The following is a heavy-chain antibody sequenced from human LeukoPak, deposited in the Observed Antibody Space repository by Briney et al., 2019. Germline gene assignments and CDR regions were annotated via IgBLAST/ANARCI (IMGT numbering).Heavy chain of an antibody. V-gene: IGHV4-39*07. CDR1: GGSISSSTYY. Sequence: SETLSLTCTVSGGSISSSTYYWGWIRQPPGKGLEWIGNIYHDGSTYYDPSLKSRVTISIDTSKNQFSLKLSSVTAADTAVYYCARRLWLRSHYGMDVWGQGTTVTVSS. D-gene: IGHD3-10*01. J-gene: IGHJ6*02. CDR2: IYHDGST. CDR3: ARRLWLRSHYGMDV.